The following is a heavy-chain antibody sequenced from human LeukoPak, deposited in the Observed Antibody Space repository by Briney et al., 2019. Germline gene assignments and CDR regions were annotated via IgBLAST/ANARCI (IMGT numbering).Heavy chain of an antibody. J-gene: IGHJ4*02. Sequence: ASVNVSCTASGYTFTGYYMHWVRQAPGQGLEWMGWINPNSGGTNYAQKFQGWVTMTRDTSISTAYMELSRLRSDDTAVYYCARGGSSGWYPFDYWGQGTLVTVSS. CDR3: ARGGSSGWYPFDY. D-gene: IGHD6-19*01. CDR2: INPNSGGT. CDR1: GYTFTGYY. V-gene: IGHV1-2*04.